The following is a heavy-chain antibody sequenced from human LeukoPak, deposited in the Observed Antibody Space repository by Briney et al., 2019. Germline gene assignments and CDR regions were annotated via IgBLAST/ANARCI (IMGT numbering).Heavy chain of an antibody. CDR3: ARVGLVVPAAIGMDV. V-gene: IGHV1-18*04. Sequence: ASVKVSCKASGYTFTSYGISWVRQAPGQGLEWTGWISAYNGNTNYAQKLQGRVTMTTDTSTSTAYMELRSLRSDDTAVYYCARVGLVVPAAIGMDVWGKGTTVTVSS. J-gene: IGHJ6*04. D-gene: IGHD2-2*01. CDR1: GYTFTSYG. CDR2: ISAYNGNT.